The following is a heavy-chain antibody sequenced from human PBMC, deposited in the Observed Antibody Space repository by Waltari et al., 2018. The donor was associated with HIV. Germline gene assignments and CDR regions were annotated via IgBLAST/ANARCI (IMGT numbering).Heavy chain of an antibody. Sequence: EVQLVESGGGLVQPGGSLRLSWAASAFTFSSYSMNWVRQAPGKGLEWVSYISSSSSTIYYADSVKGRFTISRDNAKNSLYLKRNSLRAEDTAGYYCARRGGMTGTTEGWFDPWGQGTLVTVSS. CDR1: AFTFSSYS. CDR2: ISSSSSTI. CDR3: ARRGGMTGTTEGWFDP. J-gene: IGHJ5*02. V-gene: IGHV3-48*01. D-gene: IGHD1-7*01.